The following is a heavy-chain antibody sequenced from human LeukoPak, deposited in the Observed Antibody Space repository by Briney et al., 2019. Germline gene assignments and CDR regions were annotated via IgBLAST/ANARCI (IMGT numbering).Heavy chain of an antibody. CDR2: IQNDGSDK. CDR3: AREGGVVVAGTFDY. J-gene: IGHJ4*02. Sequence: AGGSLRLSCAVSGISFRRTGMHWVRQAPGKGLEWVAFIQNDGSDKKYADSVKGRFTVSRDNSKNTVYLQMNTLRSEDTAVYYCAREGGVVVAGTFDYWGQGTLVTVSS. CDR1: GISFRRTG. D-gene: IGHD6-19*01. V-gene: IGHV3-30*02.